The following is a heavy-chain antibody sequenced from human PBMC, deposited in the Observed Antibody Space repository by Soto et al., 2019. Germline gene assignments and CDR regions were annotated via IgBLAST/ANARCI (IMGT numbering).Heavy chain of an antibody. J-gene: IGHJ5*02. CDR1: GGSISSYY. CDR2: IYYSGST. V-gene: IGHV4-59*08. CDR3: ATFSSGWYGGFDP. D-gene: IGHD6-19*01. Sequence: SETLSLTCTVSGGSISSYYWSWIRQPPGKGLEWIGYIYYSGSTNYNPSLKSRVTISVDTSKNQFSLKLSSVTAADTAVYYCATFSSGWYGGFDPWGQGTLVTVSS.